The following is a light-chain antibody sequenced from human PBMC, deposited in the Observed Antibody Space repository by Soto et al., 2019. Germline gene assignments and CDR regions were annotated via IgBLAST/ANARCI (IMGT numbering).Light chain of an antibody. V-gene: IGLV1-44*01. Sequence: QSVLIQPPSASGTPGQRVTISCSGSNSNIGRNTVNWYQQLPGTAPKLLIYKNNQRPSGVPDRFSGSKSGTSASLAISGLQSEDEADYYCAAWDDSLSGPHWVFGGGTKLTVL. CDR2: KNN. CDR1: NSNIGRNT. CDR3: AAWDDSLSGPHWV. J-gene: IGLJ3*02.